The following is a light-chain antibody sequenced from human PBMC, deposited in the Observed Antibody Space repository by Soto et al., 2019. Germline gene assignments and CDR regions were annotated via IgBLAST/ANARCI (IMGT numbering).Light chain of an antibody. CDR3: SSYTSSSTYV. CDR1: SSDVGGYNY. V-gene: IGLV2-14*01. CDR2: DVS. Sequence: QSALSQPASVSGSPGQSIMISCTGTSSDVGGYNYVSWYQQHPGKAPKLIIYDVSSRPSGVSNRFSGSKSGNTASLTFSGLEAEDEADYYCSSYTSSSTYVFGTGTKVTVL. J-gene: IGLJ1*01.